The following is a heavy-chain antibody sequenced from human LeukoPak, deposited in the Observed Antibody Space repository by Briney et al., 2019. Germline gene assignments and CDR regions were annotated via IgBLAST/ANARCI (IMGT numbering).Heavy chain of an antibody. CDR2: IKEDGGEE. CDR3: ATMIFGGGFDY. D-gene: IGHD3/OR15-3a*01. Sequence: GGSLRLSCVASGFTFSSYWMSWVRQAPGKGLEWVANIKEDGGEENYGDSVKGRFTISRDNAKKSLYLQMNSLRAEDTALYYCATMIFGGGFDYWGQGTLVTVSS. CDR1: GFTFSSYW. J-gene: IGHJ4*02. V-gene: IGHV3-7*01.